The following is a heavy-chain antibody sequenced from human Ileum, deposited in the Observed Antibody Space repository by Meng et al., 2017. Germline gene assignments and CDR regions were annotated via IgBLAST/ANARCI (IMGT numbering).Heavy chain of an antibody. CDR3: ARSRYRVGLDY. Sequence: GESLKISCAVSGLTFSSYWMHWVRQAPGKGLVWVSRINSDGSTTSYADSVKGRFTISRDNAQNTLYLQMNSLGAEDAAMYCCARSRYRVGLDYWGQGTLVTVSS. CDR1: GLTFSSYW. D-gene: IGHD1-14*01. J-gene: IGHJ4*02. CDR2: INSDGSTT. V-gene: IGHV3-74*01.